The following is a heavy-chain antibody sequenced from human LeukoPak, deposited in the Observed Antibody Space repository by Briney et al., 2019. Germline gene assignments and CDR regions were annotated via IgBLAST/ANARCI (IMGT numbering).Heavy chain of an antibody. CDR3: AREAEVWGSFRYFDS. CDR2: INPNSGGT. Sequence: ASVKVSCKASGYTFTGYYMHWVRQAPGQGLEWMGWINPNSGGTNYAQKFQGRVTMTRDTSISTAYMELSRLRSDDTAVYYCAREAEVWGSFRYFDSWGQGTLVTVSS. J-gene: IGHJ5*01. D-gene: IGHD3-16*02. CDR1: GYTFTGYY. V-gene: IGHV1-2*02.